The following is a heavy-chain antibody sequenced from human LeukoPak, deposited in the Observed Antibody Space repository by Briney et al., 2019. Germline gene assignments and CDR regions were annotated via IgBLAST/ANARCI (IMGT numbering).Heavy chain of an antibody. V-gene: IGHV3-64*01. CDR1: GFTFNNYV. CDR2: ITSDGGST. D-gene: IGHD6-6*01. CDR3: ARAPHLKYSSSSHNWFDP. Sequence: GGSLRLSCAASGFTFNNYVMHWVRQAPGKGLEYVSAITSDGGSTYYANSVKGRFTISRDNSKNTLSLQMGNLGAEDMAVYYCARAPHLKYSSSSHNWFDPWGQGTLVTVSS. J-gene: IGHJ5*02.